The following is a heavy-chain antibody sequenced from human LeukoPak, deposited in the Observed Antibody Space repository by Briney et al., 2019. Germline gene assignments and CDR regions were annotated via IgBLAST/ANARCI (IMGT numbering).Heavy chain of an antibody. CDR2: ISSSSTYI. CDR1: GFTFSSYS. J-gene: IGHJ3*02. D-gene: IGHD2-8*01. CDR3: ARDQWFDI. V-gene: IGHV3-21*01. Sequence: GGSLRLSCAASGFTFSSYSINWVRQAPGKGLEWVSSISSSSTYIYYADSVKGRFSISRDNAKNSLYLQMNSLRAEDTAVYYCARDQWFDIWGQGTMVTVSS.